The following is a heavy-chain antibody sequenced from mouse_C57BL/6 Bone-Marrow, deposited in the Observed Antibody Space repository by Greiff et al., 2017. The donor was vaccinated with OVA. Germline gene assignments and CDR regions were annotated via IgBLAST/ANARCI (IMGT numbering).Heavy chain of an antibody. V-gene: IGHV6-3*01. Sequence: EVKLVESGGGLVQPGGSMKLSCVASGFTFSNYWMNWVRQSPEKGLEWVAQIRFKSDNSATHYAESVKGRFTISRDESKSSVYLKRKNLRAEDTGSYYGTRGLDYWGQGTTLTVSA. CDR3: TRGLDY. CDR1: GFTFSNYW. J-gene: IGHJ2*01. CDR2: IRFKSDNSAT.